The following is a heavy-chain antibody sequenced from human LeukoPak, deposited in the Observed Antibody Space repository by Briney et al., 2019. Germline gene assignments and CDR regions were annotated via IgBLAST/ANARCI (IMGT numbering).Heavy chain of an antibody. J-gene: IGHJ4*02. CDR1: GGSISSYY. D-gene: IGHD3-22*01. Sequence: SETLSLTCTVSGGSISSYYWSWIRQPPGKGLEWIGNIYYSGSAYYNPSLKSRVTMSVDTSKNQFSLKLSSVTAADTAVYYCARKPIVNSAWYYFDYWGQGTLVTVSS. CDR2: IYYSGSA. V-gene: IGHV4-59*04. CDR3: ARKPIVNSAWYYFDY.